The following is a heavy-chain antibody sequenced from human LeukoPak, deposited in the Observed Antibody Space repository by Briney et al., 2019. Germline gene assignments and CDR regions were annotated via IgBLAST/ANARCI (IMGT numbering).Heavy chain of an antibody. D-gene: IGHD2/OR15-2a*01. J-gene: IGHJ4*02. CDR2: IKEDGSEK. CDR3: ARRGSTDD. CDR1: GFSFSGYW. V-gene: IGHV3-7*03. Sequence: GGSLRLSCAASGFSFSGYWMTWVRQAPGKGLEWVANIKEDGSEKYYADFVKGRFTISRDNAKNSLDLQMNSLRAEDTAVYYSARRGSTDDCGPGTPVTASS.